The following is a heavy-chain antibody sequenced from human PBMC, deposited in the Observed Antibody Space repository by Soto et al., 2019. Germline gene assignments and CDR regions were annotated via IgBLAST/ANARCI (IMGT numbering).Heavy chain of an antibody. CDR3: ARGSPRGYDYVWGSYRDDDAFDI. D-gene: IGHD3-16*02. CDR2: IYYSGST. J-gene: IGHJ3*02. Sequence: SETLSLTCTVSGGSISSYYWSWIRQPPGKGLEWIGYIYYSGSTNYNPSLKSRVTISVDTSKNQFSLKLSSVTAADTAVYYCARGSPRGYDYVWGSYRDDDAFDIWGQGTMVTVSS. CDR1: GGSISSYY. V-gene: IGHV4-59*01.